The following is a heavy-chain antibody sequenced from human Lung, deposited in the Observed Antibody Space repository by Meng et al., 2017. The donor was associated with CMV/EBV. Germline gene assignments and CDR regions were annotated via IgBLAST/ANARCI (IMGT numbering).Heavy chain of an antibody. Sequence: SCSASGFTFSSYTMDWVRQAPGKGLEWVSSISSSSSHIYYTDSVKGRFTISRDNADNSLYLQINSLRAEDTAVYYCARDWGPFDFWGQGPLVTVSS. J-gene: IGHJ4*02. CDR1: GFTFSSYT. CDR3: ARDWGPFDF. D-gene: IGHD3-16*01. CDR2: ISSSSSHI. V-gene: IGHV3-21*01.